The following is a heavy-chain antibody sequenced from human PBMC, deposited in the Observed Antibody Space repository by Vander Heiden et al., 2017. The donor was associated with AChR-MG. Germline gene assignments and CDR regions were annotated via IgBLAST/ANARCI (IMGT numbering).Heavy chain of an antibody. CDR2: ISGRGGST. CDR1: GFTFSSYA. J-gene: IGHJ6*02. V-gene: IGHV3-23*01. Sequence: VQMLESGGGLVQPGGSLRLSCAASGFTFSSYALSWVRQAPGKGLEWVSAISGRGGSTYYADSVKGRFTISRDNFKNTLDLQMNSLRAEDTAVYYCAGAFIVVVPAASNDYYYGMDVWGQGTTVTVSS. D-gene: IGHD2-2*01. CDR3: AGAFIVVVPAASNDYYYGMDV.